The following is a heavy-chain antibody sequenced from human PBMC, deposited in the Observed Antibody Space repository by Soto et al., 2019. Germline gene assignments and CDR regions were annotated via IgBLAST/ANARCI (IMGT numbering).Heavy chain of an antibody. CDR2: IYYSGST. CDR1: GGSISSYY. V-gene: IGHV4-59*01. J-gene: IGHJ6*02. D-gene: IGHD3-9*01. CDR3: ARGRFSETPYYDILTGYYPTSYYYSGMDV. Sequence: SETLSLTCTVSGGSISSYYWSWIRQPPGKGLEWIGYIYYSGSTNYNPSLKSRVTISVDTSKNQFSLKLSSVTAADTAVYYCARGRFSETPYYDILTGYYPTSYYYSGMDVWGQGTTVTVSS.